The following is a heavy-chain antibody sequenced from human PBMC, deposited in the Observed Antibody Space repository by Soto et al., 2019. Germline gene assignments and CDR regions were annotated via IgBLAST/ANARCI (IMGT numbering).Heavy chain of an antibody. CDR2: TYYRSKWYN. D-gene: IGHD6-19*01. V-gene: IGHV6-1*01. Sequence: SQTLSLTCVISGDSVSSNSAAWNWISQSPSRGLEWLGRTYYRSKWYNDYAVSVKSRITINPDTSKNQFSLQLSSVTPEDTAVYYCAREPRSSAWYLLDYWGQGTLVTVSS. J-gene: IGHJ4*02. CDR1: GDSVSSNSAA. CDR3: AREPRSSAWYLLDY.